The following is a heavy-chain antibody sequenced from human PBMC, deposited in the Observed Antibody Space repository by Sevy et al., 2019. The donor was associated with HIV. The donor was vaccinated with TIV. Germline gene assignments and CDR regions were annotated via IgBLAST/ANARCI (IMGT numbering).Heavy chain of an antibody. CDR1: GFTFSDSW. Sequence: GGSLRLSCVASGFTFSDSWMTWVRQAPGKGLEWIAFINEDGSRLGYVDSVRGRFTISRENTKNSLYLQMNSLRADDTAVYFCARDRAYSALDYWGQGTLVTVSS. CDR3: ARDRAYSALDY. V-gene: IGHV3-7*01. CDR2: INEDGSRL. J-gene: IGHJ4*02. D-gene: IGHD5-18*01.